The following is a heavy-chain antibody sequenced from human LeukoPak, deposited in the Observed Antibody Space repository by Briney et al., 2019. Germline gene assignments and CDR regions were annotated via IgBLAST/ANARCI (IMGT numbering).Heavy chain of an antibody. CDR1: GSTFSNYW. V-gene: IGHV3-74*03. D-gene: IGHD2-2*01. CDR3: ARDRYCTTTRCSDY. J-gene: IGHJ4*02. CDR2: ISTDGSST. Sequence: GGSLRLSCAASGSTFSNYWMHWVRQAPGKGLVWVSRISTDGSSTTYADSVKGRFTISRDNAKNTLYLEMNSLRAEDTAVYHCARDRYCTTTRCSDYWGQGTLVTVSS.